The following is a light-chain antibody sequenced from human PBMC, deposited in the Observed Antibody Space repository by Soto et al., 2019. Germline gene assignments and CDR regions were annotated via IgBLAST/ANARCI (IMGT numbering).Light chain of an antibody. Sequence: DIQMTQSPSAKSASVGDSVTITCRASQGISKYLDWFQQKPGKVPKRLIYAASSLQSGVPARFSGSGSGTEFTLTISSLQPEDFGTYYCLQHTSYPWTFGQGTKVDIK. CDR1: QGISKY. J-gene: IGKJ1*01. V-gene: IGKV1-17*03. CDR2: AAS. CDR3: LQHTSYPWT.